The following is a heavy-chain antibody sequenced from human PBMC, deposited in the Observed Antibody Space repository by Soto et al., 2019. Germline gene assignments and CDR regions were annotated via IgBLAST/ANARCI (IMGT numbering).Heavy chain of an antibody. V-gene: IGHV1-18*01. CDR3: ARSALGGAATDHNWFDP. D-gene: IGHD4-17*01. J-gene: IGHJ5*02. CDR1: GYTFTSYG. CDR2: ISAYNGNT. Sequence: QVQLVQSGAEVKKPGASVKVSCKASGYTFTSYGISWVRQAPGQGLEWMGWISAYNGNTNYAQKLQGRVTMTTDTSTSTAYMELRSLRSDDTAVYYFARSALGGAATDHNWFDPWGQGTLVTVSS.